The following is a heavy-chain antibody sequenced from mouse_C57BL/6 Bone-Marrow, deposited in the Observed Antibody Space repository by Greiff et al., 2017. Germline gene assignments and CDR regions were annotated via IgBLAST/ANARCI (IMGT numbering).Heavy chain of an antibody. J-gene: IGHJ3*01. D-gene: IGHD2-12*01. V-gene: IGHV1-18*01. CDR3: ARRGYYREFAY. Sequence: EVQLQQSGPELVKPGASVKIPCKASGYTFTDYNMDWVKQSHGKSLEWIGDINPNNGGTIYNQKFKGKATLTVDKSSSTAYMEIRSLTSEDTAVYYCARRGYYREFAYWGQGTLVTVSA. CDR1: GYTFTDYN. CDR2: INPNNGGT.